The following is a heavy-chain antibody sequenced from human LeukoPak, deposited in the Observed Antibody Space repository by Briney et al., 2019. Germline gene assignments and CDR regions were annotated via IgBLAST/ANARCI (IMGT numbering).Heavy chain of an antibody. V-gene: IGHV1-24*01. D-gene: IGHD6-13*01. J-gene: IGHJ4*02. CDR1: GYTLTELS. CDR2: FDPEDGET. CDR3: ATGGLAAAGLRGTIDY. Sequence: ASVKVSCKVSGYTLTELSMHWVRQAPGKGLEWVGGFDPEDGETIYAQKFQGRVTMTEDTSTDTAYMELSSLRSEDTAVYYCATGGLAAAGLRGTIDYWGQGTLVTLSS.